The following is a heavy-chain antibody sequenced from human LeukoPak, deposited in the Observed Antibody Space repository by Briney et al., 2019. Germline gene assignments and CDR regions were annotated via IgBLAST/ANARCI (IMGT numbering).Heavy chain of an antibody. D-gene: IGHD5-12*01. J-gene: IGHJ4*02. CDR3: ARIVALSFNY. Sequence: ASVKVSCKASGYTFSGYYMHWVRQAPGQGLEWMGWINPDSGGTSYAQKFQGRVTLTRDTSISTAYMELSRVRSDDTAMYYCARIVALSFNYWGQGTLVTVSS. CDR2: INPDSGGT. V-gene: IGHV1-2*02. CDR1: GYTFSGYY.